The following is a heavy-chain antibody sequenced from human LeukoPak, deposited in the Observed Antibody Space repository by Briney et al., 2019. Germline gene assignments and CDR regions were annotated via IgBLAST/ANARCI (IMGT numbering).Heavy chain of an antibody. CDR2: IYPGASDT. J-gene: IGHJ4*02. CDR3: ARHETGPYFDY. CDR1: GYSFTSYW. D-gene: IGHD1-1*01. V-gene: IGHV5-51*01. Sequence: GESLKISCKGSGYSFTSYWIGWVRQMPGKGLECMGIIYPGASDTRYSPSFQGQVTISADRSISTAYLQWSSLKASDTAMYYCARHETGPYFDYWGQGTLVTVSS.